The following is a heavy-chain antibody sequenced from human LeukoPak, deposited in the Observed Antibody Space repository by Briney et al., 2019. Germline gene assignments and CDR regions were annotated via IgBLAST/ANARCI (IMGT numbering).Heavy chain of an antibody. Sequence: GSLRLSCAASGFTFSSYSMNWVRQAPGKGLEWASSISSSSNYIYYADSMKGRFTISRDNAKNSLYLQMNSLRAEDMAVYYCARSTRSQYCSSTSCSFDYWGQGTLVTVSS. CDR3: ARSTRSQYCSSTSCSFDY. V-gene: IGHV3-21*01. CDR1: GFTFSSYS. J-gene: IGHJ4*02. CDR2: ISSSSNYI. D-gene: IGHD2-2*01.